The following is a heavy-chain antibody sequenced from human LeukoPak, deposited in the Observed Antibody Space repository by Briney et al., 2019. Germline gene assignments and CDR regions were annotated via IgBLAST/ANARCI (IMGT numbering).Heavy chain of an antibody. V-gene: IGHV3-7*01. J-gene: IGHJ4*02. CDR3: AREAY. Sequence: PGGSLRLSCAASGFTFSRYWMSWVRQAPGMGLEWVASVKEDGSQKNYMDSVKGRFTISRDNAKKSLVLEMNSLRVEDTAVYYCAREAYWGPGILVTVSS. CDR2: VKEDGSQK. CDR1: GFTFSRYW.